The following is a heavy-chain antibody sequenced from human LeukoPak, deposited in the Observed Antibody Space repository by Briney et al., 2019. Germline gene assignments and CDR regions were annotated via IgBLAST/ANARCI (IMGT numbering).Heavy chain of an antibody. D-gene: IGHD5-18*01. Sequence: GGSLRLSCAASGFTFSSYGMHWVRQAPGKGLEWVAVIWYDGSNKYYADSVKGRFTISRDNSKNTLYLQMNSLRAEDTAVYYCAKWRDTALVQYFDYWGQGTLVTVSS. CDR2: IWYDGSNK. CDR1: GFTFSSYG. CDR3: AKWRDTALVQYFDY. J-gene: IGHJ4*02. V-gene: IGHV3-33*06.